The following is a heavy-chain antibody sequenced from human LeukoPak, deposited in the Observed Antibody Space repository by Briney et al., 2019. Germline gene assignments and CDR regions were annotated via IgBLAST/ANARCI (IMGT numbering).Heavy chain of an antibody. CDR2: ISGSSSTR. CDR3: ASGSYGSGLDY. J-gene: IGHJ4*02. V-gene: IGHV3-48*04. D-gene: IGHD3-10*01. CDR1: GFTFSSYW. Sequence: GGSLRLSCAASGFTFSSYWMNWVRQAPGKGLEWVSYISGSSSTRYYADSVKGRFTISRDNAKNSLYLQMNSLGAEDTAVYYCASGSYGSGLDYWGQGTLVTVSS.